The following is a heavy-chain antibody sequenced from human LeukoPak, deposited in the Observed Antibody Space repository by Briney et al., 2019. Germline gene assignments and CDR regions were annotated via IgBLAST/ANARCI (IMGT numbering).Heavy chain of an antibody. J-gene: IGHJ4*02. CDR3: APGPSEQLEFRFDY. D-gene: IGHD6-13*01. V-gene: IGHV3-30*01. CDR2: ISYDGSNK. CDR1: GFTFSSHA. Sequence: GGSLRLSCAASGFTFSSHAMHWVRQAPGKGLEWVAVISYDGSNKYYADSVQGRFTISRDNSKNTLYLQMNSLRAEDTAVYYCAPGPSEQLEFRFDYWGQGTLVTVSS.